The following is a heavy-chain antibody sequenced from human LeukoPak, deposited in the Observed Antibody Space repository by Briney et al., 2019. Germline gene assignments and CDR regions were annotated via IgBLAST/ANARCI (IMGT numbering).Heavy chain of an antibody. CDR1: GGSISSGSYY. CDR2: IYTSGST. V-gene: IGHV4-61*02. Sequence: KSSETLSLTCTVSGGSISSGSYYWSWIRQPAGKGLEWIGRIYTSGSTNYNPSLKSRVTIPVDTSKNQFSLKLSSVTAADTAVYYCAREDYGDRRYSNWGQGALVTVSS. CDR3: AREDYGDRRYSN. J-gene: IGHJ4*02. D-gene: IGHD4-17*01.